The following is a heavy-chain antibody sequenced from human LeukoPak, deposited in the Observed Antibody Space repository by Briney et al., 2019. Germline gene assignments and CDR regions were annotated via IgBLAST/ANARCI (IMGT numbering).Heavy chain of an antibody. Sequence: SVKVSCKASGGTFSSYAISWVRQAPGQGLEWMGGIIPIFGTANYAQKFQGRVTITADESTSTAYMELSSLRSEDTAVYYCARDIISRGWLDYWGQGTLVTVSS. V-gene: IGHV1-69*13. CDR2: IIPIFGTA. D-gene: IGHD6-19*01. J-gene: IGHJ4*02. CDR3: ARDIISRGWLDY. CDR1: GGTFSSYA.